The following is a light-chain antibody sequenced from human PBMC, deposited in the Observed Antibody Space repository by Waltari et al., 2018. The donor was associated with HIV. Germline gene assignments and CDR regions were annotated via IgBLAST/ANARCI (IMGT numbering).Light chain of an antibody. CDR1: RNVSSTN. V-gene: IGKV3-20*01. CDR3: QQYGSSPAWT. J-gene: IGKJ1*01. Sequence: VLTQSPGTLSLSPGERATLSCRASRNVSSTNLAWYQQKPGQAPRLVIHGVSSRAPGISDRFSCGGAGTNFSLVINRLEPEDFAVYYCQQYGSSPAWTFGQGTKVE. CDR2: GVS.